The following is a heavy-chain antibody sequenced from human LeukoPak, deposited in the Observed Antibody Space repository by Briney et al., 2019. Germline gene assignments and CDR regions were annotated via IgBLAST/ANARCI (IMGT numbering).Heavy chain of an antibody. CDR2: INDDTP. Sequence: GGSLRLSCTTSGFSFNTYSMSWVRQASGKGLEWVSAINDDTPYYTDSVKGRFTVSRDNSRDTLYLHLNSLRAEDTAIYYCAKEYDLWHEQGNWFDTWGQGVLVTVSS. CDR1: GFSFNTYS. V-gene: IGHV3-23*01. D-gene: IGHD3-3*01. J-gene: IGHJ5*02. CDR3: AKEYDLWHEQGNWFDT.